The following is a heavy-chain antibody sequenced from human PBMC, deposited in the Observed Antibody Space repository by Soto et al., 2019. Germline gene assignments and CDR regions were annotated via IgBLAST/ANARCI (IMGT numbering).Heavy chain of an antibody. V-gene: IGHV4-31*03. CDR2: IYDSGST. CDR1: GASIGSGGYY. J-gene: IGHJ5*02. CDR3: ARDPAP. Sequence: SETLSLTCTVSGASIGSGGYYWSWIRLLQGKGLEWVGYIYDSGSTYYNPSLKSRLTISLDTSKRQFFLNLSSVTAADTAVYFCARDPAPWGQGTLVTVSS.